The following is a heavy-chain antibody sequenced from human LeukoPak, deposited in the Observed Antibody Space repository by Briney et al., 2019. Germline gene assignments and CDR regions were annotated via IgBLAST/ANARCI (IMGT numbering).Heavy chain of an antibody. CDR1: GFSFSSYP. CDR3: ARRVVRGVSYNNGMDV. V-gene: IGHV3-64*01. D-gene: IGHD3-10*01. J-gene: IGHJ6*02. CDR2: VSSNGGST. Sequence: GGSLRLSCAASGFSFSSYPMHWVRQAAGKGLECVSAVSSNGGSTYYANSVEGRFTISRDNSKNTLYLQMGSLKTEDMAVYYCARRVVRGVSYNNGMDVWGQGTTVTVSS.